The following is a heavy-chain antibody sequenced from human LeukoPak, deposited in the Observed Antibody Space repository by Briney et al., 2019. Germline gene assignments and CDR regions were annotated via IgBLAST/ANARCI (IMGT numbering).Heavy chain of an antibody. Sequence: GASVNVSCKASGYTFTNYGISWVRQAPGQGLEWMGGIIPIFGTANYAQKFQGRVTITADKSTSTAYMELSSLRSEDTAVYYCARAYCGGDCYSAEGYFDYWGQGTLVTVSS. CDR3: ARAYCGGDCYSAEGYFDY. V-gene: IGHV1-69*06. CDR1: GYTFTNYG. CDR2: IIPIFGTA. D-gene: IGHD2-21*02. J-gene: IGHJ4*02.